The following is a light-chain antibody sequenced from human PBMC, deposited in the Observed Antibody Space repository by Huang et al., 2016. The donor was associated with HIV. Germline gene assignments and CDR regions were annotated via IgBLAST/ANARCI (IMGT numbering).Light chain of an antibody. V-gene: IGKV1-39*01. J-gene: IGKJ2*01. CDR1: QTIRTF. Sequence: DIQMTQSPSFLSASVGDRVTITCRSNQTIRTFLNWYRQKQGTSPNLLIYSASTLQTVVATRFNGGGSGTDFTLTITNVQYEDFATYYCQQSYALPYTFGPGTKLEIK. CDR3: QQSYALPYT. CDR2: SAS.